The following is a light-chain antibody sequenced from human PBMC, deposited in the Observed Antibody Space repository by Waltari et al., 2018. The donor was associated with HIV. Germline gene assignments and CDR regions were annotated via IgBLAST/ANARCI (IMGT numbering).Light chain of an antibody. CDR3: SAWDSRLSARV. J-gene: IGLJ3*02. V-gene: IGLV10-54*04. CDR2: RNN. CDR1: SNNVGNEG. Sequence: QAGLTQPPSVSKGLRQTATLTCTGDSNNVGNEGVAWLQHHQGHPPKLLSYRNNNRPSGISQRFSESRSGSTASLTITGLQPEDEADYYCSAWDSRLSARVFGGGTKLTVL.